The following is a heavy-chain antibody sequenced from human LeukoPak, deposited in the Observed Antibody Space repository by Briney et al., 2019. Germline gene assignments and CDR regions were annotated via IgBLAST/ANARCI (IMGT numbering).Heavy chain of an antibody. D-gene: IGHD3-16*01. V-gene: IGHV3-48*03. Sequence: GGSLRLSCAASGFTFSSYEMNWVRQAPGKGLEWVSYISSSGRTIYYAYSVKGRFTISRDNAKNSLYLQMNSLRAEDTAVYYCARDERGAFDIWGQGTMVTVSS. J-gene: IGHJ3*02. CDR1: GFTFSSYE. CDR3: ARDERGAFDI. CDR2: ISSSGRTI.